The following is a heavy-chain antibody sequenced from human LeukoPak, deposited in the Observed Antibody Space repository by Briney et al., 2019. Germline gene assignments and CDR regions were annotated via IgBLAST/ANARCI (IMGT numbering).Heavy chain of an antibody. CDR2: IYPSDSDT. CDR1: GYSCTTYW. V-gene: IGHV5-51*01. J-gene: IGHJ5*02. Sequence: PGGSLILSCEGSGYSCTTYWIGWVRQMPGKGLEWMGIIYPSDSDTRYSPSFQGQVTISADKSINTAYLQWSSLKASDSAMYYCARGSDCSSTSCYTWFDNWGQGTLVTVSS. D-gene: IGHD2-2*02. CDR3: ARGSDCSSTSCYTWFDN.